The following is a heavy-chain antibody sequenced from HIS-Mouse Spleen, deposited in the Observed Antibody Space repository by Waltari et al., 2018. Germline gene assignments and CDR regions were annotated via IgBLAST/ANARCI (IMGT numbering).Heavy chain of an antibody. J-gene: IGHJ4*02. CDR1: GFTFSSYS. CDR2: ISSSSSYI. V-gene: IGHV3-21*01. D-gene: IGHD1-26*01. CDR3: ARGGSYSDLDY. Sequence: EVQLVESGGGLVKPGGSLRLSCAASGFTFSSYSMNWVRQAPGKGLGWVSYISSSSSYIYYADSVKGRFTISRDNAKNSLYLQMNSLRAEDTAVYYCARGGSYSDLDYWGQGTLVTVSS.